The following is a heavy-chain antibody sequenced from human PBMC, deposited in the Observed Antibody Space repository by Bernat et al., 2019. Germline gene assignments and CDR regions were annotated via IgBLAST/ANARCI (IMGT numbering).Heavy chain of an antibody. Sequence: EVQLVESGGGLVQPGGSLRLSCAASGFTVSSNYMSWVRQAPGKGLEWVSVIHSGGSTYYADSVKGRFTISRDNSKNTLYLQMNGLRAEDTAVYYCTRDGPWGWELRPDYWGQGTLVTVSS. CDR3: TRDGPWGWELRPDY. J-gene: IGHJ4*02. V-gene: IGHV3-66*01. CDR1: GFTVSSNY. CDR2: IHSGGST. D-gene: IGHD1-26*01.